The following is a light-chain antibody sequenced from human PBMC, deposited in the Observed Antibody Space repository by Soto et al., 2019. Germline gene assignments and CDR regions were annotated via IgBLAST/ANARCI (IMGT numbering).Light chain of an antibody. CDR1: QSISNN. Sequence: IVIMRFAATVSLYNGERASXSCRASQSISNNLAWYQHNPSQSPMLLIYAASTISTSIPSIFSCGWSGPEFNLTISSMRAEDFAECYCQQYNSGRPITFVQITRMEIK. CDR2: AAS. J-gene: IGKJ5*01. CDR3: QQYNSGRPIT. V-gene: IGKV3-15*01.